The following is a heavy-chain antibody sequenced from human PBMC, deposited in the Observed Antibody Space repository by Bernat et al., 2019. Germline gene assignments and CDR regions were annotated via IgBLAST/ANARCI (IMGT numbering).Heavy chain of an antibody. D-gene: IGHD3-3*01. CDR2: ISSSGSTI. V-gene: IGHV3-48*03. CDR3: ARASGWDDYYYYYMDV. Sequence: EVQLVESGGGLVQPGGSLRLSCAASGFTFSSYEMNWVRQAPGKGLEWVSYISSSGSTIYYADSVKGRFTISRDNAKNSLYLQMNSLRAEDTAVYYCARASGWDDYYYYYMDVWGKGTTVTVSS. CDR1: GFTFSSYE. J-gene: IGHJ6*03.